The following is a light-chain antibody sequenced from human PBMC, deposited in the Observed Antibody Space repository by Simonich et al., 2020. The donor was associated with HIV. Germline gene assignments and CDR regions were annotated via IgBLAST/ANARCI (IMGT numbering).Light chain of an antibody. CDR1: QSISRY. Sequence: DIHMTQSPSSLSASVGDRVTITGRASQSISRYLNWYQQKPGKAPKLLIYAASSLQSAVPSRLSGSGSATDFTLTISSPQPEDFATYYCQQSYSTPLTFGGGTKVEIK. CDR3: QQSYSTPLT. V-gene: IGKV1-39*01. J-gene: IGKJ4*01. CDR2: AAS.